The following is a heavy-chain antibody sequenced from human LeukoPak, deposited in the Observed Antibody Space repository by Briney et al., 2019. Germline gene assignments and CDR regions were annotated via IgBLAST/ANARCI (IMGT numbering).Heavy chain of an antibody. CDR2: IYSGGST. D-gene: IGHD3-10*01. V-gene: IGHV3-66*01. CDR1: GFTVSSNY. Sequence: GGSLRLSCAASGFTVSSNYMSWVRQAPGRGLEWVSVIYSGGSTYYADSVKGRFTISRDNSKNTLYLQMNSLRAEDTAVYYCARDSQRFGEFAFDYWGQGTLVTVSS. CDR3: ARDSQRFGEFAFDY. J-gene: IGHJ4*02.